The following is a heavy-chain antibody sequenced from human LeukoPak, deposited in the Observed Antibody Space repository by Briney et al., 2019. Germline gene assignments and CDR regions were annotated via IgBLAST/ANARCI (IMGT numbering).Heavy chain of an antibody. Sequence: GGSLRLSCAASGFIFSDFDMSWVRQAPGKGLEWVSAISHSGRSTYYADSVKGRFTISRDNSKNTLYLEMNSLRADDTTVYYCAKAVAVALDYWGQGTLVTVSS. D-gene: IGHD6-19*01. J-gene: IGHJ4*02. CDR1: GFIFSDFD. V-gene: IGHV3-23*01. CDR3: AKAVAVALDY. CDR2: ISHSGRST.